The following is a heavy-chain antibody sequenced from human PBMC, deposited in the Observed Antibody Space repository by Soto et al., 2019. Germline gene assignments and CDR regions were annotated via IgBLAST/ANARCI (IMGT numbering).Heavy chain of an antibody. CDR2: ISGTGDGS. V-gene: IGHV3-23*01. Sequence: GGSLRLSCVVSGFTFSSYPMRWVRQPPGKGLEWISGISGTGDGSNSANSVKGRFIISRDNSKNTLYLQMNSLRAEDTAVYYCAKDQLTAGGTYFYYYGVDVWGQGTTVTVSS. CDR1: GFTFSSYP. J-gene: IGHJ6*02. CDR3: AKDQLTAGGTYFYYYGVDV. D-gene: IGHD6-13*01.